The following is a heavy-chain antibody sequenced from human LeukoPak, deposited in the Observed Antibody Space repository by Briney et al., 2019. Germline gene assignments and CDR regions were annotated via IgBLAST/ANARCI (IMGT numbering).Heavy chain of an antibody. J-gene: IGHJ4*02. CDR3: ARTPSTSETAAGSFDY. V-gene: IGHV1-18*01. D-gene: IGHD6-13*01. CDR2: ISAYNGNT. Sequence: PGASVKVSCKASGYTFTSYAITWVRQAPGQGPEWMGWISAYNGNTNYAQKLQGRVTMTTDTSTSTAYMELRSLRSDDTAVYYCARTPSTSETAAGSFDYWGQGTLVTVSS. CDR1: GYTFTSYA.